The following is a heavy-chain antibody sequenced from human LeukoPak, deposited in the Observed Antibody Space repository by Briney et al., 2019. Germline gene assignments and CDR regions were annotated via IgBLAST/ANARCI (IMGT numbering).Heavy chain of an antibody. J-gene: IGHJ4*02. V-gene: IGHV4-39*07. CDR3: ARVFDS. CDR2: VFYTGKT. Sequence: PSETLSLTCTVSGGSVSTSDYYWGWIRQSPVKGLECIGDVFYTGKTNYNPSLRGRATISIDTSKNQFSLKLTYVTAADSAVFYCARVFDSWGQGTLVTVFS. CDR1: GGSVSTSDYY.